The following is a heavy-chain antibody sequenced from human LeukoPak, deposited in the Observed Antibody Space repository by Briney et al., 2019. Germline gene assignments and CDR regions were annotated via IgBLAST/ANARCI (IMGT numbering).Heavy chain of an antibody. CDR2: ISYDGSNK. CDR1: GFTFSSYA. V-gene: IGHV3-30-3*01. Sequence: PGGSLRLSCAASGFTFSSYAMHWVRQAPGKGLEWVAVISYDGSNKYYADSVKGRFTISRDNSKNTLYLQMNSLGAEDTAVYYCARARTGRDAFDIWGQGTMVTVSS. D-gene: IGHD4-17*01. J-gene: IGHJ3*02. CDR3: ARARTGRDAFDI.